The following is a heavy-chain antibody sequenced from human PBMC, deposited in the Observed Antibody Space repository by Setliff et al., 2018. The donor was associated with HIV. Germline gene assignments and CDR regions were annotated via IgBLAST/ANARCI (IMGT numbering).Heavy chain of an antibody. D-gene: IGHD4-17*01. Sequence: ASVKVSCKASGGTFSSYAISWVRQAPGQGLEWMGGIIPILGIANYAQKFQGRVTMTRDTSTSTVYMELSSLRSEDTAVYYCARQPDYGAGDYWGQGTLVTVSS. CDR2: IIPILGIA. J-gene: IGHJ4*02. CDR3: ARQPDYGAGDY. V-gene: IGHV1-69*10. CDR1: GGTFSSYA.